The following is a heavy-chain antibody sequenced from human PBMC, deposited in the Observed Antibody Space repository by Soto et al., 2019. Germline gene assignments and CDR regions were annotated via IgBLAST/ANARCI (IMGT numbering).Heavy chain of an antibody. Sequence: EVQLLESGGGLVQPGGSLRLSCAASGFTFSSYAMSWVRQAPGKGLEWVSAISGSGGSTYYADSVKGRFTISRDNSKNTLYLQMNSLRAEDTAVYYCAKDFGLGYSDSDAFDIWGQGTMVTVSS. CDR2: ISGSGGST. D-gene: IGHD3-22*01. J-gene: IGHJ3*02. CDR1: GFTFSSYA. V-gene: IGHV3-23*01. CDR3: AKDFGLGYSDSDAFDI.